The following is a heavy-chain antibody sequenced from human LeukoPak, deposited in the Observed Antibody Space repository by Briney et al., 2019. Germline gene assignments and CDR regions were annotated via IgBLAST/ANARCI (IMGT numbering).Heavy chain of an antibody. J-gene: IGHJ3*01. D-gene: IGHD3-10*01. CDR2: TYYKSQWYS. CDR1: GDSVSSNSAA. V-gene: IGHV6-1*01. Sequence: SQTLSLTCAISGDSVSSNSAAWNWIRQSPSRGLEWLGRTYYKSQWYSDYAVSVKSRITVNPDTSKNQFSLQLNSETPGDTAMYYCAKDSRSGPRQTNAFDVWGQGTMVTVSS. CDR3: AKDSRSGPRQTNAFDV.